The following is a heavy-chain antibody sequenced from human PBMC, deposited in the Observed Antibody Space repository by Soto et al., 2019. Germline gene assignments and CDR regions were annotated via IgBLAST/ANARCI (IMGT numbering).Heavy chain of an antibody. V-gene: IGHV4-4*07. J-gene: IGHJ1*01. Sequence: QVQKLESGPGLVKPWDTLSLTCTVSGAYVSDFSWRWIRQPAGKGLEGIGRITVNGITQYTPYFRSRVTMSLDTSRNQFSRNLQTATGADTALYYCAIESGENGTYEAHWGKGTLVTVSS. CDR2: ITVNGIT. D-gene: IGHD1-26*01. CDR3: AIESGENGTYEAH. CDR1: GAYVSDFS.